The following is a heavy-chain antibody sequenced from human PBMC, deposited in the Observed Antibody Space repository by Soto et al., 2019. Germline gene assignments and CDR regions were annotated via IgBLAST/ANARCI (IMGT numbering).Heavy chain of an antibody. CDR2: ISYDGTNK. V-gene: IGHV3-30*18. Sequence: QVQLVESVGGEVQPGRSLTISCAASVFTFSTYGMHWVRQTPGTGLEWVAVISYDGTNKFDSDSVKGRFTISRDNFKNTLTLQMNSLRADDTAVYSCAKDLQSYGDYDYYCYGMDVWGLGNRVNVSS. D-gene: IGHD4-17*01. CDR3: AKDLQSYGDYDYYCYGMDV. J-gene: IGHJ6*02. CDR1: VFTFSTYG.